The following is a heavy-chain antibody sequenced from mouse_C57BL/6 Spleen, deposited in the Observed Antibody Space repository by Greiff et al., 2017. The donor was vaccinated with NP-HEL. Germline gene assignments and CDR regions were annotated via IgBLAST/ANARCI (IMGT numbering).Heavy chain of an antibody. J-gene: IGHJ3*01. CDR1: GYTFTDYE. Sequence: VQLQQSGAELVRPGASVTLSCKASGYTFTDYEMHWVKQTPVHGLEWIGAIDPETGGTAYNQKFKGKAILTADKSSSTAYMELRSLTSEDSAVYYCTRKAYYGSSYPWFAYWGQGTLVTVSA. CDR2: IDPETGGT. V-gene: IGHV1-15*01. CDR3: TRKAYYGSSYPWFAY. D-gene: IGHD1-1*01.